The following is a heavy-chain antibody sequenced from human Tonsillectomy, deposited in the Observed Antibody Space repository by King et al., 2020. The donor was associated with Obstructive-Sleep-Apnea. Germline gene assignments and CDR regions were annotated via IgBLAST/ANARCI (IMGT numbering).Heavy chain of an antibody. CDR2: IHYSGSS. D-gene: IGHD3-22*01. CDR3: ARVNYYDSSGYILDY. V-gene: IGHV4-59*01. Sequence: VQLQESGPGVVKPSETLSLTCTFSGGSLCGDYWSWIRQPPRKGLEWIGFIHYSGSSNYNPYLKSRGTLSADTSKNHFFLRLSSVTAADTAVYFCARVNYYDSSGYILDYWGQGTLVTVSS. J-gene: IGHJ4*02. CDR1: GGSLCGDY.